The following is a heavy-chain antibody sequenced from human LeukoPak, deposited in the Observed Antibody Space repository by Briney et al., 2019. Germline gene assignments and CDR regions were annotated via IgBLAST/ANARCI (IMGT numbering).Heavy chain of an antibody. CDR2: ISGSGGST. Sequence: GGSLRLSCAASGFTFSSYTMSWVRQAPGKGLEWVSAISGSGGSTYYVDSVKGRFTISRDNSKNTLYLQMNSLRAEDTAVYYCAKDRGYRSDYGGTDYWGQGTLVTVSS. D-gene: IGHD4-23*01. J-gene: IGHJ4*02. CDR3: AKDRGYRSDYGGTDY. V-gene: IGHV3-23*01. CDR1: GFTFSSYT.